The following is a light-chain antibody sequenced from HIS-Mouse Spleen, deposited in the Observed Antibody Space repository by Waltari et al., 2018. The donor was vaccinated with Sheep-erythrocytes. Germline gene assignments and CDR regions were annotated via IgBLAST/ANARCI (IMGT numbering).Light chain of an antibody. CDR1: QSISSY. CDR2: AAY. CDR3: QQSYSTPPLT. V-gene: IGKV1-39*01. Sequence: DIQMTQSPSSRSASVGDRVTITCRASQSISSYLNWYQQKPGKAPNLLIYAAYSLQSGVPSRFSGSGSGTDFTLTISSLQPEDFATYYCQQSYSTPPLTFGGGTKVEIK. J-gene: IGKJ4*01.